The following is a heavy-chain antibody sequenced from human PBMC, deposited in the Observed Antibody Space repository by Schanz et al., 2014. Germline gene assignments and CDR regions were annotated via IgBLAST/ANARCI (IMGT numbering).Heavy chain of an antibody. CDR3: VRDELLWFGEVLSLDY. CDR1: GFTFSTHA. D-gene: IGHD3-10*01. J-gene: IGHJ4*02. Sequence: VPLLASGGGLVEPGGSLRLSCAASGFTFSTHAMSWVRQAPGRGLEWVSVIGVDGTTTYYADSVKGRFTISRDNSKNTLYLQMNSLRAEDTALYYCVRDELLWFGEVLSLDYWGQGALVTVSA. CDR2: IGVDGTTT. V-gene: IGHV3-23*01.